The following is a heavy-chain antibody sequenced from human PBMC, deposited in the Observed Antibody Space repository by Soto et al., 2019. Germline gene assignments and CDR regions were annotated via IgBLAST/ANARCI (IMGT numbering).Heavy chain of an antibody. V-gene: IGHV3-7*04. D-gene: IGHD3-16*01. J-gene: IGHJ6*02. CDR1: GFTFSDYW. CDR2: IKQDGSEK. CDR3: GREGFRAVMSYYGRDV. Sequence: PGGSLRLSCAASGFTFSDYWMSWVRQAPGKGLEWVANIKQDGSEKYYVDSVKGRFTISRDNAKNSLYLQMNSLRAEDTSVYYSGREGFRAVMSYYGRDVWGQGTTVTVSS.